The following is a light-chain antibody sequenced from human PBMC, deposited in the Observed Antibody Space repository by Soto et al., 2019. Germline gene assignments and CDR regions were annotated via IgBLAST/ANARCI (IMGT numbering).Light chain of an antibody. V-gene: IGLV1-44*01. CDR3: SAWDDSLSGLVV. CDR1: SSNIGSNT. Sequence: QSVLTQPPSASGTPGQRVTISCSGSSSNIGSNTVNWYQQVPGAAPKLLIYTNNQRPSGVPDRFSGSKSGTSASLAISGLQSEDEADYYCSAWDDSLSGLVVFGGGTQLTVL. CDR2: TNN. J-gene: IGLJ2*01.